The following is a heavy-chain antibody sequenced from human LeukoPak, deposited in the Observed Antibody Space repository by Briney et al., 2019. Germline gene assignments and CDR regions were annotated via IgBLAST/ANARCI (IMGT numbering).Heavy chain of an antibody. V-gene: IGHV4-59*12. J-gene: IGHJ5*02. CDR1: GDSITSYY. Sequence: SGTLSLTCSFSGDSITSYYWRWLRQPPARGLEGIGYVFHIWVTNYNPSLQSRVTLSLDTSKNQLSLKVKSLTAADTAVYFFATRADWSDPWVQGTLVSVSS. CDR3: ATRADWSDP. CDR2: VFHIWVT.